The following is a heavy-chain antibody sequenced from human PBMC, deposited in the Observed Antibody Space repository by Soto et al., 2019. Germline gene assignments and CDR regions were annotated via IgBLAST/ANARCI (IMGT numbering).Heavy chain of an antibody. D-gene: IGHD1-26*01. J-gene: IGHJ4*02. CDR2: IYYSGST. CDR3: AREGHSGPEIDY. Sequence: SETLSLTCTVSGGSISSYYWSWIRQPPGKGLEWIGYIYYSGSTNYNPSLKSRVTISVDTSKNQFSLKLSSVTAADTAVYYCAREGHSGPEIDYWGQGTLVTVSS. V-gene: IGHV4-59*01. CDR1: GGSISSYY.